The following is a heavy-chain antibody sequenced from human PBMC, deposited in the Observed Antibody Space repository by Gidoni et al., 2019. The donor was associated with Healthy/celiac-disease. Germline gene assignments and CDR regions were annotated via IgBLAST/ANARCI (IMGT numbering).Heavy chain of an antibody. CDR2: ISGSGGST. CDR1: GFTLSSYA. D-gene: IGHD7-27*01. Sequence: EVQLLESGGGLVQPGGSLRLPCAASGFTLSSYAMSWVRQAPGKGLEGVSAISGSGGSTYYADSVKGRFTISRDNSKNTLYLQMNSLRAEDTAVYYCAKVYNWGGTIGWGQGTLVTVSS. J-gene: IGHJ4*02. CDR3: AKVYNWGGTIG. V-gene: IGHV3-23*01.